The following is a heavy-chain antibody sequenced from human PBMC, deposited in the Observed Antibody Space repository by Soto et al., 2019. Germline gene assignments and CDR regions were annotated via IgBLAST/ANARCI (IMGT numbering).Heavy chain of an antibody. CDR3: ATLNSFGSDY. Sequence: GGSLRLSCAASGFTFSTFWMHWVRQAPGKGLVWVSRIDSDGSGAMYADSVKGRLTISRDNAKSTLFLQMNSLRAEETAVYYCATLNSFGSDYWGRGTLVTVSS. J-gene: IGHJ4*02. D-gene: IGHD5-18*01. V-gene: IGHV3-74*03. CDR2: IDSDGSGA. CDR1: GFTFSTFW.